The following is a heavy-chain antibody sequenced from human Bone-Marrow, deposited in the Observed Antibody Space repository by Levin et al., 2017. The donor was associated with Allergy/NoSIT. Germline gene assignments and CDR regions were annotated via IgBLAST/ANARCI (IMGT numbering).Heavy chain of an antibody. J-gene: IGHJ6*03. CDR2: INHSGSA. CDR1: GGSFSDDQ. Sequence: SCAVYGGSFSDDQWSWIRQSPGKGLEWIGEINHSGSANYNPSLKTRVTLSLYTPKNKFSLHLSSVTAADTAVYYCARVSKNYYYHYMDVWGKGTTVTVSS. V-gene: IGHV4-34*01. CDR3: ARVSKNYYYHYMDV.